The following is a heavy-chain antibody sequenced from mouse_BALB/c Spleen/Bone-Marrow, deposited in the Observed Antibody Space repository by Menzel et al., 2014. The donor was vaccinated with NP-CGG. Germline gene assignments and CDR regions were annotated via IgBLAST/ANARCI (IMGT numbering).Heavy chain of an antibody. CDR3: TRDLYDGYSYYAMDY. CDR2: ITSVGVYT. D-gene: IGHD2-3*01. J-gene: IGHJ4*01. CDR1: GFTFSSYT. Sequence: EVKLVESGGGLVKPGGSLKLSCAASGFTFSSYTMSWVRQTPEKRLEWVATITSVGVYTYYPDSVKGRFTISRDNAKNHLYLQMSSLKSEDTAMYYCTRDLYDGYSYYAMDYWGQGTSVTVSS. V-gene: IGHV5-6-4*01.